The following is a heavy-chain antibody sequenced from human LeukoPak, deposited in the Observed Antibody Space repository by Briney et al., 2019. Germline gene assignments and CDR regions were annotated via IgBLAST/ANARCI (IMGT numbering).Heavy chain of an antibody. Sequence: GGSLRLVCAASGFTFNNYAMTWVRQAPGKGLGWVSSISGGGETTYYADSAKGRFTIPRDNSQNTLYLQMNSLRAEDTAVYYCARDYADYVGYFFFDYWGQGTLVTVSS. CDR1: GFTFNNYA. CDR3: ARDYADYVGYFFFDY. D-gene: IGHD4-17*01. CDR2: ISGGGETT. J-gene: IGHJ4*02. V-gene: IGHV3-23*01.